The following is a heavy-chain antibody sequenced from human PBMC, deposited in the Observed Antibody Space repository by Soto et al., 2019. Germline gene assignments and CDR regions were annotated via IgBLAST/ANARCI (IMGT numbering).Heavy chain of an antibody. CDR2: IIPIFGTA. D-gene: IGHD6-6*01. CDR3: ARGLLWPSSSPLGYYGMDV. CDR1: GGTCSSYA. J-gene: IGHJ6*02. Sequence: GASVKVSCKASGGTCSSYAISWVRQAPGQGLEWMGGIIPIFGTANYAQKFQGRVTITADESTSTAYMELSSLRSEDTAVYYCARGLLWPSSSPLGYYGMDVWGQGTTVTVSS. V-gene: IGHV1-69*13.